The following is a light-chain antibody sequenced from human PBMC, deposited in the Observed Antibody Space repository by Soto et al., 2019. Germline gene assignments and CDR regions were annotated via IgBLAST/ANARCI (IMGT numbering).Light chain of an antibody. CDR1: QSVNIN. CDR2: GTS. Sequence: EVVMTQSPATLSVSPGERATLSCRASQSVNINLAWYQQKPGQAPRLLIYGTSTRATGVPARFSGGGSGTEFTLTISNLQSEDFAVYYCQQYNDWPPLTFGGGTKV. V-gene: IGKV3-15*01. J-gene: IGKJ4*01. CDR3: QQYNDWPPLT.